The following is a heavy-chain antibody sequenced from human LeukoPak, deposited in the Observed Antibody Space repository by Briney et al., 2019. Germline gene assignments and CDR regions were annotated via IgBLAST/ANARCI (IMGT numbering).Heavy chain of an antibody. J-gene: IGHJ4*02. CDR2: ISGSGGST. CDR3: ARLPRTGPYSYLDY. D-gene: IGHD2-21*01. Sequence: PGGSLRLSCAASGFTFSTYAMSWVRQAPGKGLEWVSTISGSGGSTYYADSVKGRFTISRDNAKNSLYLQMNSLRAEDTAVYYCARLPRTGPYSYLDYWGQGTLVTVSS. V-gene: IGHV3-23*01. CDR1: GFTFSTYA.